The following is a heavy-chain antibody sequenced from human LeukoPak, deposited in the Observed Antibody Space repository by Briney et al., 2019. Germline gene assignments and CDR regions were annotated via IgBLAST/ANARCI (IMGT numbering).Heavy chain of an antibody. J-gene: IGHJ4*02. Sequence: SETLSLTCAVYGGSFSGYYWSWIRQPPGKGLEGMGEINHSGSNNYNPSLKSRVTISVDTSKNQFSLKLSSVTAADTAVYYCARVGFVVVPAAMIHGSFDYWGQGTLVTVSS. CDR3: ARVGFVVVPAAMIHGSFDY. CDR2: INHSGSN. V-gene: IGHV4-34*01. D-gene: IGHD2-2*01. CDR1: GGSFSGYY.